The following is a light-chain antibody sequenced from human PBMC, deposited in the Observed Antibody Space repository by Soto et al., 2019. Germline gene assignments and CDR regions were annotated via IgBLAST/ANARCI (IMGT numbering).Light chain of an antibody. J-gene: IGKJ4*01. V-gene: IGKV3-15*01. Sequence: IVMTQSPATLSVSPGEGATLSCKASQNVYNNLAWYQQRPGQPPRLLIYDASTRATGISARFSGSGYGTEFTLTISSLQSXDFAVYFCQXXRNWXLTFGGGTKVXI. CDR3: QXXRNWXLT. CDR1: QNVYNN. CDR2: DAS.